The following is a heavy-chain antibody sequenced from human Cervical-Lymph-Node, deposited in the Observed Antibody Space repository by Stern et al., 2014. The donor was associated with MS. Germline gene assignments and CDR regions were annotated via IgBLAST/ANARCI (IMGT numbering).Heavy chain of an antibody. D-gene: IGHD5-12*01. CDR2: KHAGNGNT. V-gene: IGHV1-3*01. Sequence: VQLVESGAEVKKPGASGKGSCKASGYTFTTYTMHWVRQAPGQRLEWMVSKHAGNGNTKYSQNFQGRVTITRDKSANTAYMDLSSLRSEDTAVYYCARDRHTTILDFWGQGTLVTVAS. CDR3: ARDRHTTILDF. CDR1: GYTFTTYT. J-gene: IGHJ4*02.